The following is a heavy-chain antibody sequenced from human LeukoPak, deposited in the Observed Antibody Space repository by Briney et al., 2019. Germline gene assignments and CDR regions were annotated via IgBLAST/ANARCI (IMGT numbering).Heavy chain of an antibody. CDR2: IYSGGGT. J-gene: IGHJ6*02. Sequence: GGSLRLSCAASGFTVSSNYMSWVRQAPGKGLEWVSVIYSGGGTYYADSVKGRFTISRHNSKNTLYLQMNSLRAEDTAVYYCARDSSSSGYYYYGMDVWGQGTTVTVSS. CDR3: ARDSSSSGYYYYGMDV. CDR1: GFTVSSNY. D-gene: IGHD6-6*01. V-gene: IGHV3-53*04.